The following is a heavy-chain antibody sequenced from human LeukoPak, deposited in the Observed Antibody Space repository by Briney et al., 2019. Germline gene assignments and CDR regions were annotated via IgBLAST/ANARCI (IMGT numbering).Heavy chain of an antibody. CDR3: AKVRSGSANWALRIFDN. V-gene: IGHV3-23*01. J-gene: IGHJ4*02. Sequence: GGSLRLSCAVSGFAFGSEAMSWVRQSPARGLEWVASISPGGGTTYYADYVKGRFTISRDNSNNTLYVQMNSLRAEDTAVYYCAKVRSGSANWALRIFDNWGQGTLVTVSS. CDR2: ISPGGGTT. D-gene: IGHD1-1*01. CDR1: GFAFGSEA.